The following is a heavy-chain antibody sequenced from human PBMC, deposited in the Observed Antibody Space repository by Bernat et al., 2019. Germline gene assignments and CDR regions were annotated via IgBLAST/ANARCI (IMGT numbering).Heavy chain of an antibody. V-gene: IGHV1-69*01. CDR3: ASFSNNYGDYVRGAFDI. J-gene: IGHJ3*02. D-gene: IGHD4-17*01. CDR2: IIPIFGTA. CDR1: GGTFSSYA. Sequence: GSSVKVSCKASGGTFSSYAISWVRQAPGQGLEWMGGIIPIFGTANYAQKFQGRVTITADESTSTAYMELSSLRSEDTAVYYCASFSNNYGDYVRGAFDIWGQGTIVTGSS.